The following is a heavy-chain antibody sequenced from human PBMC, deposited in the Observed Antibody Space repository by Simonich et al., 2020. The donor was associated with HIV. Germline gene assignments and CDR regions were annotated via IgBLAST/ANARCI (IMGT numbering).Heavy chain of an antibody. J-gene: IGHJ4*02. CDR2: IYYSGST. Sequence: QLQLQESGPGLVKPSETLSLTCTVSGGSISSSSYYWGWIRQPPGKGLEWIGSIYYSGSTYYNPYLKSRVTISVDTSKNQFSLKLSSVTAADTAVYYCARHWGYDFWSGYYFDYWGQGTLVTVSS. CDR1: GGSISSSSYY. V-gene: IGHV4-39*01. D-gene: IGHD3-3*01. CDR3: ARHWGYDFWSGYYFDY.